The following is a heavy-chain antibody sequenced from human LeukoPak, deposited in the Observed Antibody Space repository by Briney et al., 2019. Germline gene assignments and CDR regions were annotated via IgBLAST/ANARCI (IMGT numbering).Heavy chain of an antibody. CDR1: GFTFDDYA. D-gene: IGHD3-22*01. V-gene: IGHV3-9*01. J-gene: IGHJ4*02. Sequence: PGRSLRLSCAASGFTFDDYAMHWVRQAPGKGLEWVSGIIWNSGSIGYADSVKGRFTISRDNAKNSLYLQMNSLRAEDTALYYCAKGGRYYYDSSGYSFDYWGQGTLVTVSS. CDR2: IIWNSGSI. CDR3: AKGGRYYYDSSGYSFDY.